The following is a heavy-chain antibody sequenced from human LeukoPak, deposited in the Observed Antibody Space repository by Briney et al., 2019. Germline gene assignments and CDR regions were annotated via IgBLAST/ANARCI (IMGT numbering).Heavy chain of an antibody. D-gene: IGHD6-13*01. CDR3: ARESSGIAATDKIDF. J-gene: IGHJ4*02. Sequence: GGSLRLSCAASGFTFGRFGIHWVRQAPGKGLEWVAFLRYDGNNKYYADSVKGRFTISRDNSKNTLYLQMNSLRVEVTAVYYCARESSGIAATDKIDFWGQGTLVTVSS. V-gene: IGHV3-30*02. CDR1: GFTFGRFG. CDR2: LRYDGNNK.